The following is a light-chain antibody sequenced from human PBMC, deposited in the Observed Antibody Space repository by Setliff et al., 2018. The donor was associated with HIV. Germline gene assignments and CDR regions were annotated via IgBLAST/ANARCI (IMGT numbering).Light chain of an antibody. V-gene: IGLV1-40*01. CDR3: QSFDLSLSAPYV. CDR1: SSNIGAGYD. CDR2: GNT. Sequence: QSALTQPPSLSGAPGQRVTISCAGSSSNIGAGYDVHWYQQLPGAAPKLLIYGNTKRPSGVPDRFSGSKSGTSASLDISGLQSEDEADYYCQSFDLSLSAPYVFGTGTKVTVL. J-gene: IGLJ1*01.